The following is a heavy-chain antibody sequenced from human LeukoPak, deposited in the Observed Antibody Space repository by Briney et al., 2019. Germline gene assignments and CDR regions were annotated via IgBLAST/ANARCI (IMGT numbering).Heavy chain of an antibody. CDR3: ARDYRLTQIQD. D-gene: IGHD1-26*01. J-gene: IGHJ1*01. V-gene: IGHV4-4*02. CDR1: GGSISSSNW. CDR2: IYHSGST. Sequence: ASETLSLTCAVSGGSISSSNWWSWVRQPPGKGLEWIESIYHSGSTYYNPSLKSRVTISVERPKNQFSLKLSSVTAADTAVYYCARDYRLTQIQDWGQGTLVTVSS.